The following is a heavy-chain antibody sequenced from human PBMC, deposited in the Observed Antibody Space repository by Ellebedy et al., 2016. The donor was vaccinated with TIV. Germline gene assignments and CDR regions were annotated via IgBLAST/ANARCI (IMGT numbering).Heavy chain of an antibody. CDR2: ILYDGSNR. CDR3: ATLTYYSDRTGFYYDY. CDR1: GFTLSHYS. D-gene: IGHD3-22*01. V-gene: IGHV3-30*02. Sequence: GESLKISCAASGFTLSHYSMHWVRQAPGKGLEWVAFILYDGSNRYHADSVKGRFTISRDNSKNMLFLQMNSLRPEDTAVYYCATLTYYSDRTGFYYDYWGQGTLLTVPS. J-gene: IGHJ4*02.